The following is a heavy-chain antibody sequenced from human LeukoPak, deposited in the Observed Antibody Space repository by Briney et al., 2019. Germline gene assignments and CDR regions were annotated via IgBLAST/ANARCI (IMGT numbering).Heavy chain of an antibody. J-gene: IGHJ4*02. CDR1: GGSISSYY. CDR2: IYYSGST. D-gene: IGHD3-10*01. V-gene: IGHV4-59*01. Sequence: PSETLYLTCTVSGGSISSYYWSWIRQPPGKGLEWIGYIYYSGSTNYNPSLKSRVTISVDTSKNQFSLKLSSVTAADTAVYYCARGKIYGSGSYYNWGQGTLVTVSS. CDR3: ARGKIYGSGSYYN.